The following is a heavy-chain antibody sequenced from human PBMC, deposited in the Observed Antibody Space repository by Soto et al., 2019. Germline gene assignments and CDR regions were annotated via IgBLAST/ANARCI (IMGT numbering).Heavy chain of an antibody. V-gene: IGHV1-2*04. J-gene: IGHJ6*02. D-gene: IGHD2-15*01. CDR2: INPNSGGT. CDR1: GYTFTGYY. CDR3: AILNIVVVVAATSYGMDV. Sequence: GASVKVSCKASGYTFTGYYMHWVRQAPGQGLEWMGWINPNSGGTNYAQKFQGWVTMTRDTSISTAYMELSRLRSDDTAVYYCAILNIVVVVAATSYGMDVWGQGITVTVSS.